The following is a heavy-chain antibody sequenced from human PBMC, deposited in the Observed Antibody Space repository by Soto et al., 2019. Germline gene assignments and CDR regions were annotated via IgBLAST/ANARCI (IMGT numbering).Heavy chain of an antibody. J-gene: IGHJ4*02. Sequence: QVQLVESGGGVVQPGRSLRLSCAASGFTFSSYAIHWVRQAPGKGLEWVAVISYDGSNKYYADSVKGRFTISRDNSKNTLYLQMNSLRAEDTAVYYCAGIVVVPAAIGLDYWGQGTLVTVSS. CDR3: AGIVVVPAAIGLDY. V-gene: IGHV3-30-3*01. CDR1: GFTFSSYA. D-gene: IGHD2-2*01. CDR2: ISYDGSNK.